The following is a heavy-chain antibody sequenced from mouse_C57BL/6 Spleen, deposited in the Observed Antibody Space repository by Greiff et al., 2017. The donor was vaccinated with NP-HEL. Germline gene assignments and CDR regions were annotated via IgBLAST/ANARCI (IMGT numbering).Heavy chain of an antibody. CDR3: ARGHYDYPWFAY. Sequence: VQLQQSGAELVRPGTSVKVSCKASGYAFTNYLIEWVKQRPGQGLEWIGVINPGSGGTNYNEKFKGKATLTADKSSSTAYMQLSSLTSEDSAVYHCARGHYDYPWFAYWGQGTLVTVSA. V-gene: IGHV1-54*01. D-gene: IGHD2-4*01. CDR2: INPGSGGT. J-gene: IGHJ3*01. CDR1: GYAFTNYL.